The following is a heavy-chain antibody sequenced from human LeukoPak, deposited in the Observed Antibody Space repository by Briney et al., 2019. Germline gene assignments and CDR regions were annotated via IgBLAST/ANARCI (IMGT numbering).Heavy chain of an antibody. Sequence: TSETLSLTCAVYGGSFSGNYWSWIRQPPGKGLEWIGEINHSGSTNYNPSLKSRVTVSVDRSKNQFSLKLSSVTAADTALYYCARHSNRLFGDLLVPGRKRAGTRFDYWGQGTLVTVSS. CDR1: GGSFSGNY. CDR3: ARHSNRLFGDLLVPGRKRAGTRFDY. CDR2: INHSGST. J-gene: IGHJ4*02. D-gene: IGHD3-10*01. V-gene: IGHV4-34*01.